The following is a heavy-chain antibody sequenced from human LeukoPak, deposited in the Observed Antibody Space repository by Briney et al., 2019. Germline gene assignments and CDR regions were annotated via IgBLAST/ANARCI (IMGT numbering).Heavy chain of an antibody. CDR1: GFTFDDYA. D-gene: IGHD3-10*01. CDR2: ISGNSGSI. J-gene: IGHJ3*02. CDR3: AKDNYYNGSGAFDI. V-gene: IGHV3-9*03. Sequence: GGSLRLSCAASGFTFDDYAMHWVRQAPGKGLEWVSGISGNSGSIGYADSVKGRFTISRDNAKNSLYLQMNSLRAEDMALYYCAKDNYYNGSGAFDIWGQGTMVTVSS.